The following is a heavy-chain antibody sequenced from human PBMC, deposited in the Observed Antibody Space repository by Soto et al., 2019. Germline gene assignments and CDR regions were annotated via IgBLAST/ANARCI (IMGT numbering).Heavy chain of an antibody. V-gene: IGHV4-39*01. D-gene: IGHD4-4*01. CDR3: ARSGGLQHIDY. J-gene: IGHJ4*02. CDR2: IYYSGST. Sequence: QLQLQESGPGLVKPSETLSLTCTVSGDSISSSSYYWGWIRQPPGKGLEWIGSIYYSGSTDYNPSLKSRVTLAGDTSKNQFSLKLTSVTAADTAVHYCARSGGLQHIDYWGQGTLVTVSS. CDR1: GDSISSSSYY.